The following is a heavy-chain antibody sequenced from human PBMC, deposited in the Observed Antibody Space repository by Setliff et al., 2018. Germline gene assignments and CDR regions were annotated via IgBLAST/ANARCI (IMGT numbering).Heavy chain of an antibody. V-gene: IGHV1-18*01. Sequence: GASVKVSCKTSGYTFDDYGIAWVRQAPGQGLEWMGWISPHTGNTYYTPKLHGRATLTTDTSARTAYMELRSLSSDDTALYYCSRLVRFCTRTACQRLSGGGFWGQGTLVTVSS. CDR1: GYTFDDYG. CDR2: ISPHTGNT. CDR3: SRLVRFCTRTACQRLSGGGF. D-gene: IGHD2-8*01. J-gene: IGHJ4*02.